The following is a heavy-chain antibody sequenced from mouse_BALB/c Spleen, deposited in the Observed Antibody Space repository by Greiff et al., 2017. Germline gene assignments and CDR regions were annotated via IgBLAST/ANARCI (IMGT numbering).Heavy chain of an antibody. CDR2: IDPENGDT. CDR3: NARYDVRAMDY. J-gene: IGHJ4*01. Sequence: VQLKESGAELVRSGASVKLSCTASGFNIKDYYMHWVKQRPEQGLEWIGWIDPENGDTEYAPKFQGKATMTADTSSNTAYLQLSSLTSEDTAVYYCNARYDVRAMDYWGQGTSVTVSS. V-gene: IGHV14-4*02. D-gene: IGHD2-12*01. CDR1: GFNIKDYY.